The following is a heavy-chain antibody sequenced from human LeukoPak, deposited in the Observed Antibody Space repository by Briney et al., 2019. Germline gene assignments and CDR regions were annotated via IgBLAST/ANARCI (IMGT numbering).Heavy chain of an antibody. CDR1: GYTFTSYY. CDR3: ARDSKGRLNIMVRGYNWFDP. Sequence: ASVKVSCKASGYTFTSYYMHWVRQAPGQGLEWMGIINPSGGSTSYAQKFQGRVTMTRDTSTSTVYMELSSLRSEDTAVYYCARDSKGRLNIMVRGYNWFDPWGQGTLVTVSS. J-gene: IGHJ5*02. CDR2: INPSGGST. V-gene: IGHV1-46*01. D-gene: IGHD3-10*01.